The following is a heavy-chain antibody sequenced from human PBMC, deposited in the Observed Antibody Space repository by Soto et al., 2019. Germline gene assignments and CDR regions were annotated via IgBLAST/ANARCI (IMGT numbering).Heavy chain of an antibody. Sequence: SETLSLTCTVSGVSINSGDYSWTWIRQSPGRGLEWIGYVYSSGSTKYNPSLESRVSISVDTSKNQFSLKLTSLTAADTAIYYCARRVQTNSVVVQDNWLDPWGQGTLVTVAS. J-gene: IGHJ5*02. V-gene: IGHV4-61*08. CDR3: ARRVQTNSVVVQDNWLDP. CDR1: GVSINSGDYS. D-gene: IGHD2-15*01. CDR2: VYSSGST.